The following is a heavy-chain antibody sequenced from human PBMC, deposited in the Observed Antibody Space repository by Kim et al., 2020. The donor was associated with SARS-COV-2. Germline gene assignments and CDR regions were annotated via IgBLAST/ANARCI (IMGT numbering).Heavy chain of an antibody. CDR3: TRIPVTTLAFGDAFDV. Sequence: GGSLRLSCAASGFTFSDSPIHWVRQASGKGLEWVGRIRSKVYSYATSYSASVKGRFTISREASESMVYLQINSLKTEDTAVYACTRIPVTTLAFGDAFDV. D-gene: IGHD3-3*02. V-gene: IGHV3-73*01. CDR1: GFTFSDSP. CDR2: IRSKVYSYAT. J-gene: IGHJ3*01.